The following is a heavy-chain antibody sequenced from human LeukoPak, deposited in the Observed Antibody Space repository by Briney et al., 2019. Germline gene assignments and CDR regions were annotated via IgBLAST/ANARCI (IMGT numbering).Heavy chain of an antibody. CDR1: GGSISSSSYY. CDR2: IYYSGST. V-gene: IGHV4-39*07. D-gene: IGHD6-13*01. CDR3: ARVPYSSSWYAGDWFDP. Sequence: SETLSLTCTVSGGSISSSSYYWGWIRQPPGKGLEWIGSIYYSGSTYYNPSLKSRVTISVDTSKNQFSLKLSSVTAADTAVYYCARVPYSSSWYAGDWFDPWGQGTLVTVSS. J-gene: IGHJ5*02.